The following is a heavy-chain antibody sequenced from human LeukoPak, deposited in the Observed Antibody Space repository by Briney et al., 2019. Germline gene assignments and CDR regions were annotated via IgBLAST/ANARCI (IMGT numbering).Heavy chain of an antibody. CDR3: ARDMARRGNYYYGMDV. Sequence: GGSLRLSCAASGFTVSSNYMSWVRQAPGKGLEWVSVIYSGGSTYYADSVKGRFTISRDNSKNTLYLQMNSLRAEDTAVYYCARDMARRGNYYYGMDVWGQGTTVTVSS. V-gene: IGHV3-66*01. CDR1: GFTVSSNY. J-gene: IGHJ6*02. CDR2: IYSGGST. D-gene: IGHD3-16*01.